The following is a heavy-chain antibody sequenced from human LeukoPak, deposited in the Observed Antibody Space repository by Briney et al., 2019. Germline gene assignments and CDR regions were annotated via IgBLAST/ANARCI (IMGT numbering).Heavy chain of an antibody. J-gene: IGHJ3*02. CDR1: GFTFSSYA. CDR2: ISGSGGST. D-gene: IGHD3-3*01. Sequence: PGGTLRLSCAASGFTFSSYAMSWVRQAPGKGLEWVSAISGSGGSTYYADSVKGRFTISRDNSRNTLYLQMNSLRAEDTAVYYCAKDLSAITIFGVVISSTTGAFDIWGQGTMVTVSS. V-gene: IGHV3-23*01. CDR3: AKDLSAITIFGVVISSTTGAFDI.